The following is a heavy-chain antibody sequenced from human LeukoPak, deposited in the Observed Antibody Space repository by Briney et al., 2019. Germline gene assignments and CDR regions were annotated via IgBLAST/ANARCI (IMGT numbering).Heavy chain of an antibody. V-gene: IGHV1-69*05. Sequence: SVKVSCKASGYTFTSYYMHWVRQAPGQGLEWMGRIIPIFGTANYAQKFQGRVTITTDESTSTAYMELSSLRSEDTAVYYCAREVRCGGDCYSDYWGQGTLVTVSS. CDR1: GYTFTSYY. D-gene: IGHD2-21*02. CDR2: IIPIFGTA. CDR3: AREVRCGGDCYSDY. J-gene: IGHJ4*02.